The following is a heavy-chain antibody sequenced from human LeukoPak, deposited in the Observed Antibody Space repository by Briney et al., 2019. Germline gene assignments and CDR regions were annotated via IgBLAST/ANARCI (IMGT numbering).Heavy chain of an antibody. CDR1: GGSFSGYY. V-gene: IGHV4-34*01. J-gene: IGHJ4*02. Sequence: KPSETLSLTCAVYGGSFSGYYWSWIRQPPGKGLEWIGEINHSGSTNYNPSLKSRVTISVDTSKNQFSLKLSSVTAADTAVYYCARAWYSSSWYTGTKKEYYFDYWGQGTLVTVSS. D-gene: IGHD6-13*01. CDR2: INHSGST. CDR3: ARAWYSSSWYTGTKKEYYFDY.